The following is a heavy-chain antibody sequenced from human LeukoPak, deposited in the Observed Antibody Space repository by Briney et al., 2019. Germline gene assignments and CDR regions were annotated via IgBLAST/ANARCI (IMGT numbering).Heavy chain of an antibody. CDR1: GFTFSSYW. Sequence: GGSLRLSCAASGFTFSSYWMAWVRQAPGKGLEWVANIKQDGSEKYHVDSVKGRFTISRDNAKNSPYLQMNTLRAEDTAVYYCARSRIAAAAIFDSWGQGTLVSVSS. V-gene: IGHV3-7*01. J-gene: IGHJ4*02. CDR3: ARSRIAAAAIFDS. D-gene: IGHD6-13*01. CDR2: IKQDGSEK.